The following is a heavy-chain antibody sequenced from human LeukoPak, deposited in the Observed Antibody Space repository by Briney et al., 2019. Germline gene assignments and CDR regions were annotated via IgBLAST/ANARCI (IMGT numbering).Heavy chain of an antibody. CDR1: GGSISSYY. J-gene: IGHJ4*02. D-gene: IGHD5-18*01. CDR3: ARVFRGYSYGPFDY. CDR2: IYYSGST. V-gene: IGHV4-59*01. Sequence: SETLSLTCTVSGGSISSYYWSWIRQPPGKGLEWIGYIYYSGSTNYNPSLKSRVTISVDKSKNQFSLKLSSVTAADTAVYYCARVFRGYSYGPFDYWGQGTLVTVSS.